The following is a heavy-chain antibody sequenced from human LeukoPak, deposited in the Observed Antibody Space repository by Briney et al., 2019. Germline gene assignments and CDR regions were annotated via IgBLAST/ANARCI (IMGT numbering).Heavy chain of an antibody. Sequence: GGSLRLSSAASGFTFSSYAMSWVRQAPGKGLEWVSGISGSGGSTYYADSVKGRFTISRDNSKNTLYLQMNSLRAEDTAVYFCATSQSFSPLYYFDCWGQGTLVTVSS. CDR1: GFTFSSYA. J-gene: IGHJ4*02. CDR3: ATSQSFSPLYYFDC. V-gene: IGHV3-23*01. CDR2: ISGSGGST.